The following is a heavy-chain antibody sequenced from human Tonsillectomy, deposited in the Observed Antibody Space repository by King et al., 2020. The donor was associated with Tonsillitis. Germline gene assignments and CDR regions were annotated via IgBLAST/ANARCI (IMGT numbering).Heavy chain of an antibody. CDR1: GFTFSSYA. CDR3: VADSYYDSRVTDGMDV. V-gene: IGHV3-30*04. J-gene: IGHJ6*02. D-gene: IGHD3-22*01. CDR2: ILYDGSNK. Sequence: VQLVESGGGVVQPGRSLRLSCAASGFTFSSYAMHWVRQAPGKGLEWVAVILYDGSNKYYAESVKGRFTISRDSSKKTLYLQMNSLRAEDTAVYYCVADSYYDSRVTDGMDVWGQGTTVTVSS.